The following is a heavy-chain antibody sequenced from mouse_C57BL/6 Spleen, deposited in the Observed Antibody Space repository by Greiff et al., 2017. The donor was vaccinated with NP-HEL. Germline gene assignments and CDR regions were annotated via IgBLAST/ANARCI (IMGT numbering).Heavy chain of an antibody. CDR2: IYPRSGNT. CDR3: AREGNYGYYAMDY. Sequence: QVTLKVSGAELARPGASVKLSCKASGYTFTSYGISWVKQRTGQGLEWIGEIYPRSGNTYYNEKFKGKATLTADKSSSTAYMELRSLTSEDSAVYFCAREGNYGYYAMDYWGQGTSVTVSS. V-gene: IGHV1-81*01. CDR1: GYTFTSYG. D-gene: IGHD2-1*01. J-gene: IGHJ4*01.